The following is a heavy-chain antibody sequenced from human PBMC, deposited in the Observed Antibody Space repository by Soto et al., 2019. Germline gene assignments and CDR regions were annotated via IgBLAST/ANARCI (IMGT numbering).Heavy chain of an antibody. J-gene: IGHJ5*01. CDR3: AVVVMCRAGARKDWLDL. Sequence: SATLSLTCSVSGGSVRSDPYYWTWLRQPPGKGLEWIGYIHYSGSTNYNPSLKSRVAISADMSKNQFSLRLNSVTAADTAVYFCAVVVMCRAGARKDWLDLWGKGFMVTV. D-gene: IGHD2-21*01. CDR2: IHYSGST. CDR1: GGSVRSDPYY. V-gene: IGHV4-61*01.